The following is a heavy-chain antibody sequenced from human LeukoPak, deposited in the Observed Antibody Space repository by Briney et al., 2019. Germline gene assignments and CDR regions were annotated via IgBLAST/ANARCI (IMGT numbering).Heavy chain of an antibody. CDR2: IYFSGTT. CDR1: GGSISSDNYY. Sequence: PSETLSLTCTVSGGSISSDNYYWGWIRQPPGKGLEWIGSIYFSGTTYYNPSLKSRVTISVDTSNNQFSLKLSSVTAADAAVYYCARHGTGFYSSEEYFQYWGQGTLVAVSS. V-gene: IGHV4-39*01. J-gene: IGHJ1*01. D-gene: IGHD4-11*01. CDR3: ARHGTGFYSSEEYFQY.